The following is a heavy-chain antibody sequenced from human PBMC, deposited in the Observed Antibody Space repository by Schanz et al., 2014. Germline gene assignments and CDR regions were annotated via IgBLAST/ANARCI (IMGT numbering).Heavy chain of an antibody. J-gene: IGHJ5*02. CDR3: AKEVGATLFHWFDP. CDR2: VYMSAAST. CDR1: GFSVTSNS. V-gene: IGHV3-53*01. Sequence: EVQLVESGGGLVKPGGSLKLACAASGFSVTSNSMNWVLQAPGKGLEWVSTVYMSAASTRYADSVKGRFIISRDNSKNTLYLQLNSLRAEDTAVYYCAKEVGATLFHWFDPWGQGTLVTVSS. D-gene: IGHD1-26*01.